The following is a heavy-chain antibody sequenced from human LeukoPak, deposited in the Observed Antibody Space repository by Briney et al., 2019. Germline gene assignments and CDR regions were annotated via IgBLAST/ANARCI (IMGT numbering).Heavy chain of an antibody. CDR3: ARDKAGYCGGGSCP. J-gene: IGHJ5*02. Sequence: GGSLRLSCVASGFTFTNYWMHWVRQAPGKGLVWVSRISDDGTTTTYADSVKGRFTISRDNAKNTVYLQMNSLRPDDTGVYYCARDKAGYCGGGSCPWGQGALVTVSS. D-gene: IGHD2-15*01. V-gene: IGHV3-74*03. CDR2: ISDDGTTT. CDR1: GFTFTNYW.